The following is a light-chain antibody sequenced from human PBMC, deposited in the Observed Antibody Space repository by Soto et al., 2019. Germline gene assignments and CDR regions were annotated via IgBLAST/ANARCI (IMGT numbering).Light chain of an antibody. CDR3: LQDYNYPRT. J-gene: IGKJ1*01. V-gene: IGKV1-6*01. CDR1: QGIRND. Sequence: ASQMTQSPSSVSASVGDRVTITCRASQGIRNDLGWYQQKPGKAPKLLIYAASSLQSGVPSRFSGSGSGTDFTLTISILQPEDFAPYYCLQDYNYPRTFGQGTKVEIK. CDR2: AAS.